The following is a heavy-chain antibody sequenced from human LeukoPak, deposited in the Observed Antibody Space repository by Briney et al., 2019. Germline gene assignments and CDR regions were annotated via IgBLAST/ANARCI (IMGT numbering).Heavy chain of an antibody. J-gene: IGHJ3*02. Sequence: SQTLSLTCAISGDSVSSNSTAWNWIRQSPSRGLEWLGRTYYRSKWYNDYTVSVKSRITFNPDTSKNQFSLHLNSVTPEDTAVYYCARKRLSADSFDIWGQGTLVTVSS. CDR2: TYYRSKWYN. CDR3: ARKRLSADSFDI. V-gene: IGHV6-1*01. D-gene: IGHD4/OR15-4a*01. CDR1: GDSVSSNSTA.